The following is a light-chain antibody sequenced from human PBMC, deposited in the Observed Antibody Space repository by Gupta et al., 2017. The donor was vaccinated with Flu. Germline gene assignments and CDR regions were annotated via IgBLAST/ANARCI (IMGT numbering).Light chain of an antibody. CDR3: HQYSISPWT. Sequence: EIVLTQSPGTLSLSPGERATLSCRASQGVGSASSAWFQRRPGSDSLAWFQKQPGQAPRLLIYAASNRATGVPDRFSGSGSGTDFTLTISRLEPEDFAVFYCHQYSISPWTFGQGTRVEIK. CDR2: AAS. V-gene: IGKV3-20*01. CDR1: QGVGSAS. J-gene: IGKJ1*01.